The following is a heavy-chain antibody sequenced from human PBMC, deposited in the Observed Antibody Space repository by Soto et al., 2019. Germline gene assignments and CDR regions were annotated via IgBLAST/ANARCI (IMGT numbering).Heavy chain of an antibody. D-gene: IGHD2-8*01. CDR3: ARAGVYCTPTSCAIDS. Sequence: EVQLLESGGGLVQPGGSLRLSCVASRFSFSSYEMSWVRQAAGKGLEWVSRVSLTGDRTNYAGSVKGRFTVSRDNFKNTLYLEMDSLRPEDTAIYYCARAGVYCTPTSCAIDSWGRGTPDTVSS. CDR1: RFSFSSYE. CDR2: VSLTGDRT. V-gene: IGHV3-23*01. J-gene: IGHJ4*02.